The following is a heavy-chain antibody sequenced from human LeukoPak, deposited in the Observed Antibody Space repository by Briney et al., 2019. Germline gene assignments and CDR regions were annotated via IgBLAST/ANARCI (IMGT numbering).Heavy chain of an antibody. V-gene: IGHV4-34*01. J-gene: IGHJ6*02. CDR3: ARGPPYYGYYPYYYYYYGMDV. D-gene: IGHD3-10*01. CDR2: INHSGST. Sequence: SETLSLTCAVYGGSFSGYYWSWIRQPPGKGLEWIGEINHSGSTNYNPSLKSRVTISVDTSKNQFSLKLSSVTAADTAVYYCARGPPYYGYYPYYYYYYGMDVWGQGTTVTVSS. CDR1: GGSFSGYY.